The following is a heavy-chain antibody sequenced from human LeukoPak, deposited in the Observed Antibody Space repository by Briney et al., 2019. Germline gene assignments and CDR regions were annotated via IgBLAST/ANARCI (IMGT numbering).Heavy chain of an antibody. CDR2: INPNSGGT. Sequence: ASVKVSCKASGYTFTGYYMHWVRQAPGQGLEWMGWINPNSGGTNYARKFQGRVTMTRDTSISTAYMELSRLRSDDTAVYYCATSSQGYDILTGYYREDWFDPWGQGTLVTVSS. V-gene: IGHV1-2*02. CDR3: ATSSQGYDILTGYYREDWFDP. D-gene: IGHD3-9*01. CDR1: GYTFTGYY. J-gene: IGHJ5*02.